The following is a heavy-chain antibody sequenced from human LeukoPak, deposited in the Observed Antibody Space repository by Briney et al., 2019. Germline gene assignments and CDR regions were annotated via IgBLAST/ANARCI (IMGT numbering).Heavy chain of an antibody. CDR2: ISYDGSNK. CDR1: RFTFSSYA. CDR3: ARAGVYSYSYYMDV. V-gene: IGHV3-30*04. Sequence: GGSLRLSCAASRFTFSSYAMHWVRQAPGKELEWVTLISYDGSNKYYADSVKGRFTICRDNSKHTLYLQMNSLRAEDTAVYYCARAGVYSYSYYMDVWGKGTTVTVSS. D-gene: IGHD5-18*01. J-gene: IGHJ6*03.